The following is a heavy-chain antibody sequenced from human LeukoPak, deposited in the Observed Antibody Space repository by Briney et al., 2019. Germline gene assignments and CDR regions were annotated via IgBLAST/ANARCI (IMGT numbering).Heavy chain of an antibody. D-gene: IGHD5-18*01. Sequence: PSGTLSPTCAVSGGSISSSNWWSWVRQPPGKGLEWIGEIYHSGSTNYNPSLKSRVTISVDKSKNQFSLKLSSVTAADTAVYYCARVQRGYSYFMDVWGQGTTVTVSS. CDR3: ARVQRGYSYFMDV. V-gene: IGHV4-4*02. CDR1: GGSISSSNW. J-gene: IGHJ6*02. CDR2: IYHSGST.